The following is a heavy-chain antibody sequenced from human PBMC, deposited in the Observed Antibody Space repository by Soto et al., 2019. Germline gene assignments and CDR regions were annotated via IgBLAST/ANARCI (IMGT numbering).Heavy chain of an antibody. CDR3: TSSGSYDIAWFDP. CDR1: KFTFSSYC. D-gene: IGHD3-10*01. V-gene: IGHV3-74*01. J-gene: IGHJ5*02. CDR2: IDPDGSTT. Sequence: GGSLRLSCAASKFTFSSYCMHWVRQAPGKGLVWVSRIDPDGSTTYYADSVKGRFTISRDNAKNTLYLQLNSLRAEDTAVYYCTSSGSYDIAWFDPWGQGILVTVSS.